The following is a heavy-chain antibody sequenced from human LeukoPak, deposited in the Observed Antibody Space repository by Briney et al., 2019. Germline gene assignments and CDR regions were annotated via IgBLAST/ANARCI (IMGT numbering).Heavy chain of an antibody. CDR1: GFTFSSYG. Sequence: PGGSLRLSCTASGFTFSSYGMTCVRQAPGKGLEWVSAISGSGGSTYYADSVKGRFTISRDNAKNSVYLQMNRLRAEDTAVYYCARVRREMKRSLGRTTEYSYYYYMDVWGKGTTVTVSS. J-gene: IGHJ6*03. D-gene: IGHD1/OR15-1a*01. CDR2: ISGSGGST. V-gene: IGHV3-23*01. CDR3: ARVRREMKRSLGRTTEYSYYYYMDV.